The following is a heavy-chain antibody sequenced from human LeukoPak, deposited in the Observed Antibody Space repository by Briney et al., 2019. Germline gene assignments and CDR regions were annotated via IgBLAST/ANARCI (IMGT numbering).Heavy chain of an antibody. CDR2: IYHSGST. CDR3: AREARFGELFSLGY. J-gene: IGHJ4*02. CDR1: GYSISSGYY. D-gene: IGHD3-10*01. V-gene: IGHV4-38-2*02. Sequence: SETLSLTCTVSGYSISSGYYWGWIRQPPGKGLEWIGSIYHSGSTYYNPSLKSRVTISVDTSKNQFSLKLSSVTAADTAVYYCAREARFGELFSLGYWGQGTLVTVSS.